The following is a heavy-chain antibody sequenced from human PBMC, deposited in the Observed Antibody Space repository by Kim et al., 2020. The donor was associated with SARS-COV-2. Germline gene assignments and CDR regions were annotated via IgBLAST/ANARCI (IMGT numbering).Heavy chain of an antibody. V-gene: IGHV4-31*03. J-gene: IGHJ4*02. CDR1: GGSISSGGYY. CDR3: ARGQQHLFVY. D-gene: IGHD6-13*01. Sequence: SETLSLTCTVSGGSISSGGYYWSWIRQHPGKGLEWIGYIYYSGSTYYNPSLKSRVTISVDTSKNQFSLKLSSVTAADTAVYYCARGQQHLFVYWGQGTLVTVSS. CDR2: IYYSGST.